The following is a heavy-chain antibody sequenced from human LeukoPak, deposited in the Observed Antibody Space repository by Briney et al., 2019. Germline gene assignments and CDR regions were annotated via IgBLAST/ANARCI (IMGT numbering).Heavy chain of an antibody. CDR2: INHSGST. D-gene: IGHD6-13*01. J-gene: IGHJ4*02. Sequence: PSETLSLTCAVYGGSFSGYYWSWIRQPPGKGLEWIGEINHSGSTNYNPSLKSRVTISVDTSKNRFSLKLSSVTAADTAVYYCARVGSSYGVVKYYFDYWGQGTLVTVSS. CDR3: ARVGSSYGVVKYYFDY. CDR1: GGSFSGYY. V-gene: IGHV4-34*01.